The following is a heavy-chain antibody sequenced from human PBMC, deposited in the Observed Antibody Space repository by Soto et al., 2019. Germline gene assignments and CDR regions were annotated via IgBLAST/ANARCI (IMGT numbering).Heavy chain of an antibody. D-gene: IGHD3-3*01. CDR1: GFTFSSYA. CDR3: AKDPRYYDFWSGYSNYYYMDV. V-gene: IGHV3-23*01. Sequence: GGSLRLSCAASGFTFSSYAMSWVRQAPGKGLEWVSAISGSGGSTYYADSVKGRFTISRDNSKNTLYLQMNSLRAEDTAVYYCAKDPRYYDFWSGYSNYYYMDVWGKGTTVTVSS. J-gene: IGHJ6*03. CDR2: ISGSGGST.